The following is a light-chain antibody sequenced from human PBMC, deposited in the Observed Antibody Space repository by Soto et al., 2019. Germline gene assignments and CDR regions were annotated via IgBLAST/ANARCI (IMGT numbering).Light chain of an antibody. Sequence: DIQMTQSPSTRSASVGDRVSITCRASQSISIWLAWYQQKPGKAPKLLIYKASSLESGVPSRFSGSGSGTEFTITINSLQPDDFATYYCQQYNSDSTFGQGTKVEIK. CDR3: QQYNSDST. CDR1: QSISIW. J-gene: IGKJ1*01. CDR2: KAS. V-gene: IGKV1-5*03.